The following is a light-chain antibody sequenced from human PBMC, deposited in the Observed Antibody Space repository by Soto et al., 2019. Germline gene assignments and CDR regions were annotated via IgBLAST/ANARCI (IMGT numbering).Light chain of an antibody. CDR1: QTFGSY. CDR2: DAS. J-gene: IGKJ5*01. Sequence: DIQMTQSPSSLSASVGDRVTITCRASQTFGSYLNWYQQKPGKAPNLLIYDASRLQSGVPSRFSGSGGGTDFTLSISSVQPEDFATYFCQQSYMDPITFGQGTRLEIK. CDR3: QQSYMDPIT. V-gene: IGKV1-39*01.